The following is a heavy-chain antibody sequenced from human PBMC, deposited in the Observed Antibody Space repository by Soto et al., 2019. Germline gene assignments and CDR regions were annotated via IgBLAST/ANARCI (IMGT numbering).Heavy chain of an antibody. CDR3: AKDTTMIVVVLDY. D-gene: IGHD3-22*01. Sequence: GGSLRLSCTASGFTFSDYVMSWVRQAPGKGLEWVSYISSGSTYAYSADSVKGRFTISRDNANNSLYLQMNSLRAEDTAVYYCAKDTTMIVVVLDYWGQGTLVTVSS. V-gene: IGHV3-11*05. CDR1: GFTFSDYV. CDR2: ISSGSTYA. J-gene: IGHJ4*02.